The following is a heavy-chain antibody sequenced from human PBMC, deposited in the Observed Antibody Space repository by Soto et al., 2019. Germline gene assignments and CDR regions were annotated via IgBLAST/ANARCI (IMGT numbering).Heavy chain of an antibody. V-gene: IGHV3-23*01. CDR2: ISTSGSST. CDR1: GFSCSSYG. D-gene: IGHD3-3*01. Sequence: GGSLRLSCEASGFSCSSYGVSWVRQAPGKGLEWISAISTSGSSTFDADSVKGRFTISRDISKNTLFLQMNSLSAEDTAVYYCAKDFVSRSSTYAFWSGSPYDYWGQGTQVTVSS. CDR3: AKDFVSRSSTYAFWSGSPYDY. J-gene: IGHJ4*02.